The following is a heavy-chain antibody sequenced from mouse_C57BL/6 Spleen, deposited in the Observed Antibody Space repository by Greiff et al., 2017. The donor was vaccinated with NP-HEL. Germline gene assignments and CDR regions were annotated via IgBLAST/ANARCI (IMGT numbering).Heavy chain of an antibody. CDR3: ARDDYYDYGGAMDY. Sequence: QVQLQQPGAELVKPGASVKMSCKASGYTFTSYWITWVKQRPGQGLEWIGDIYPGSGSTNYNEKFKSKATLTVDTSSSTAYMQLSSLTSEDSAVYYCARDDYYDYGGAMDYWGQGTSVTVSS. V-gene: IGHV1-55*01. CDR2: IYPGSGST. J-gene: IGHJ4*01. D-gene: IGHD2-4*01. CDR1: GYTFTSYW.